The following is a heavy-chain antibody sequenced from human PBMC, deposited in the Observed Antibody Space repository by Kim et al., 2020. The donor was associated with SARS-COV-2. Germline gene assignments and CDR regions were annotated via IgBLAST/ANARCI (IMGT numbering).Heavy chain of an antibody. J-gene: IGHJ6*03. D-gene: IGHD2-2*01. CDR2: ISYDGSNK. CDR3: ARGLVLPPYYYYMDV. V-gene: IGHV3-30*04. Sequence: GGSLRLSCAASGFTFSSYAMHWVRQAPGKGLEWVAVISYDGSNKYYADSVKGRFTISRDNSKNTLYLQMNSLRAEDTAVYYCARGLVLPPYYYYMDVWG. CDR1: GFTFSSYA.